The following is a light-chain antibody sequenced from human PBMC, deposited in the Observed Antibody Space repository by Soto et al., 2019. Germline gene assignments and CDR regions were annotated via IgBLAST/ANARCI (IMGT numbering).Light chain of an antibody. J-gene: IGLJ2*01. CDR1: SSNIGAGYD. Sequence: QSVLTQPPSVSGAPGQRVTISCTGSSSNIGAGYDVHWYQQLPGTAPKLLIYGNSNRPSGVPDRFSGYKSGTSASLAITGLQDEDEADYYCQSYDSSLSGVVFGGGTKLTVL. CDR3: QSYDSSLSGVV. CDR2: GNS. V-gene: IGLV1-40*01.